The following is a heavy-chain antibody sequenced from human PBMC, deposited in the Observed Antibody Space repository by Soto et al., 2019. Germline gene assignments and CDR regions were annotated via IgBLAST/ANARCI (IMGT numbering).Heavy chain of an antibody. CDR3: ARRRYSGSDWGSAFDV. J-gene: IGHJ3*01. V-gene: IGHV1-2*04. Sequence: GASVKVSCKASGGTFSSSTISWVRQAPGQGLEWMGWINPNSGVAKYAQKFQGWVIITRDTSISTAYMEVTRLKSDDTAVYYCARRRYSGSDWGSAFDVWGQGTMVTVSS. D-gene: IGHD5-12*01. CDR1: GGTFSSST. CDR2: INPNSGVA.